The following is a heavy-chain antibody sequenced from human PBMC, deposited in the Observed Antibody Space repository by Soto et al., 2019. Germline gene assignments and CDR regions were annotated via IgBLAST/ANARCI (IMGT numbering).Heavy chain of an antibody. V-gene: IGHV2-5*02. D-gene: IGHD5-18*01. CDR3: ARYTVETVMNTYWYFDL. J-gene: IGHJ2*01. CDR2: IYWDDDK. Sequence: QITLKESGPTLVKPTQTLTLTCSFSGFSLSTSGVGVGWIRQPPGKALEWLALIYWDDDKRYSPSLKNRLTITKETSKNQVVLTMTNMDPVDTATYYCARYTVETVMNTYWYFDLWGRGTLVTVSS. CDR1: GFSLSTSGVG.